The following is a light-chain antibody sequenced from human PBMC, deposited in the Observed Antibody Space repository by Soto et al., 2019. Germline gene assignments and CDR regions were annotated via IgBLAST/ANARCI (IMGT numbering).Light chain of an antibody. Sequence: QSALTQPASVSGSPGQSITISCTATTNDVAIYNLVSWYQQHPGKAPRLMFYDATQRPLGVSNRSVGSKSGNTTSLTISGLHIEDEGDYYCSSYAGCNTVIFGGGTKLTVL. CDR2: DAT. CDR1: TNDVAIYNL. V-gene: IGLV2-23*01. CDR3: SSYAGCNTVI. J-gene: IGLJ2*01.